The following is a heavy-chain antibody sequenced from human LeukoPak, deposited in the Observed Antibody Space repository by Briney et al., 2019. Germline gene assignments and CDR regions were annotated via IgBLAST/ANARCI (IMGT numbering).Heavy chain of an antibody. V-gene: IGHV1-24*01. Sequence: ASVKVSCKVSGYTLTELSMHWVRQAPGKGLEWMGGFDPEDGETIYAQKFQGRVTMTEDTSTDTAYMELSSLRSEDTAVYYCATDQAGEGGNWFDPWGQGTLVTVSS. CDR1: GYTLTELS. D-gene: IGHD7-27*01. CDR2: FDPEDGET. CDR3: ATDQAGEGGNWFDP. J-gene: IGHJ5*02.